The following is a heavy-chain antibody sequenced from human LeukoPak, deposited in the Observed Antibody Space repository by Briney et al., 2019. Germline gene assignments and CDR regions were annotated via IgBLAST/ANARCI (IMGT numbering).Heavy chain of an antibody. D-gene: IGHD3-3*01. J-gene: IGHJ4*02. V-gene: IGHV4-34*01. CDR3: ARREYDVWSGYYRIFDY. CDR2: INHSGST. Sequence: SETLSLTCAVYGGSFSGYYWSWIGQPPGKGLEWIGEINHSGSTNYNPPLKSRVTISVDTSKNQFSLRLSSVTAADTAVYYCARREYDVWSGYYRIFDYRGQGTLVTVSS. CDR1: GGSFSGYY.